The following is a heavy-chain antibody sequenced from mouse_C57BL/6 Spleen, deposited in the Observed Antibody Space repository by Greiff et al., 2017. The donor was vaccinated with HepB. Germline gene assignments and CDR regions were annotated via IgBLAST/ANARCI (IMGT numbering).Heavy chain of an antibody. CDR1: GYTFTDYY. CDR2: IYPGSGNT. J-gene: IGHJ2*01. Sequence: QVQLKESGAELVRPGASVKLSCKASGYTFTDYYINWVKQRPGQGLEWIARIYPGSGNTYYNEKFKGKATLTAEKSSSTAYMQLSSLTSEDSAVYFCARGLLRYFDYWGQGTTLTVSS. D-gene: IGHD1-1*01. V-gene: IGHV1-76*01. CDR3: ARGLLRYFDY.